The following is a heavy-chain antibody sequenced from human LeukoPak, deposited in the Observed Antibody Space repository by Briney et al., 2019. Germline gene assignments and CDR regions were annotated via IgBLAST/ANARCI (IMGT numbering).Heavy chain of an antibody. CDR2: ISYDGSNK. CDR1: GVTFSSYG. V-gene: IGHV3-30*18. CDR3: AKDQSPLYEGGFDY. D-gene: IGHD3-16*02. J-gene: IGHJ4*02. Sequence: GRSLRLSCAASGVTFSSYGMHWVRQAPGKGLEWVAVISYDGSNKYYADSVKGRFTISRDNSKNSLYLQMNSLSAEDTAVYYCAKDQSPLYEGGFDYWGQGTLVTVSS.